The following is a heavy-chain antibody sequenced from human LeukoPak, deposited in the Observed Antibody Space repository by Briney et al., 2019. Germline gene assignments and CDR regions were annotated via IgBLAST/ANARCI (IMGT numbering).Heavy chain of an antibody. J-gene: IGHJ5*02. CDR2: ISSSSYT. Sequence: GGSLRLSCAASGFTFGDYYMSWIRQAPGKGLEWVSYISSSSYTNYADSVKGRFTISRDNAKNSLYLQMNSLRAEDTAVYYCARVHSSGWYWFDPWGQGTLVTVSS. V-gene: IGHV3-11*05. CDR3: ARVHSSGWYWFDP. D-gene: IGHD6-19*01. CDR1: GFTFGDYY.